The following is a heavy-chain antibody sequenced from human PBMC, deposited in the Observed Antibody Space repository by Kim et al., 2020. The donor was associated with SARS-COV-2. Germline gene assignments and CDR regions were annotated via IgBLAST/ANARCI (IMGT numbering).Heavy chain of an antibody. V-gene: IGHV3-64D*06. CDR3: VKCWSGYYTGRAYFDY. D-gene: IGHD3-3*01. J-gene: IGHJ4*02. Sequence: GKGRFTISRDNSKNTLYLQMSSLRAEDTAVYYCVKCWSGYYTGRAYFDYWGQGTLVTVSS.